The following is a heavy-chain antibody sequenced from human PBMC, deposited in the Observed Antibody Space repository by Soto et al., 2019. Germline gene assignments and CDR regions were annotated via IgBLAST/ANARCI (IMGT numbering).Heavy chain of an antibody. CDR2: IYYSGST. Sequence: ASETLSLTCTVSGGSISSGGYYWSWIRQHPGKGLEWIGYIYYSGSTYYNPSLKSRVTISVDTSKNQFSLKLSSVTAADTAVYYCARDSSRTVSYYYYYGMDVWGQGTTVTVSS. J-gene: IGHJ6*02. CDR3: ARDSSRTVSYYYYYGMDV. CDR1: GGSISSGGYY. V-gene: IGHV4-31*03. D-gene: IGHD4-17*01.